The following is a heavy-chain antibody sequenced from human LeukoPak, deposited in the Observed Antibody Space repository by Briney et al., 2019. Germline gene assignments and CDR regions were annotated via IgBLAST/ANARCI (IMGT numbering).Heavy chain of an antibody. J-gene: IGHJ4*02. D-gene: IGHD2-15*01. V-gene: IGHV1-69*13. CDR3: ARDVSDCSGGSCYSYFDY. CDR1: GGTFSSDT. Sequence: GASVKVSRKASGGTFSSDTISWVRQAPGQGLEWMGGIIPIFGTANYAQKFQGRITITADESTSTAYMGLSSLRSEDTAVYYCARDVSDCSGGSCYSYFDYWGQGTLVTVSS. CDR2: IIPIFGTA.